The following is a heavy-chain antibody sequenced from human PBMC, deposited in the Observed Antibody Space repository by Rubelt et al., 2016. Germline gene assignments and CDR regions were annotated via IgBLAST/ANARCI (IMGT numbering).Heavy chain of an antibody. V-gene: IGHV1-3*01. Sequence: QVQLVQSGAEVKKPGASVKVSCKASGYTFTSYAMHWVRQAPGQRLEWVGWINAGNGNTKYSQKFQGRVTITRDTSAWTAYMELSSLRSEDTAVYYCARGDIVVVVAASNPLDYWGQGTLVTVSS. J-gene: IGHJ4*02. CDR1: GYTFTSYA. CDR3: ARGDIVVVVAASNPLDY. CDR2: INAGNGNT. D-gene: IGHD2-15*01.